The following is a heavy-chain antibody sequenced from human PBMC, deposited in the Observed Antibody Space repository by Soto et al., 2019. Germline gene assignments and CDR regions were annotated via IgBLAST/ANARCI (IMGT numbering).Heavy chain of an antibody. J-gene: IGHJ4*02. D-gene: IGHD6-13*01. CDR3: ARDGQGSWYYSYFDY. CDR1: GFTFSSYG. Sequence: PGGSLRLSCAASGFTFSSYGMHWVRQAPGKGLEWVAVIWYDGSNKYYADSVKGRFTISRDNSKNTLYLQMNSLRAEDTAVYYCARDGQGSWYYSYFDYWGQGTLVTVSS. V-gene: IGHV3-33*01. CDR2: IWYDGSNK.